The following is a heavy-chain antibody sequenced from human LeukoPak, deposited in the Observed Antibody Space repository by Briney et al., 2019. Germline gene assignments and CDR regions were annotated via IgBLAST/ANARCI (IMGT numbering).Heavy chain of an antibody. Sequence: GGSLRLSCAASGFTFSSYEMNWVRQAPGKGLEWVSYISSSGSTIYYADSVKGRFTISRDNAKNSLYLQMNSLRAEDTAVYYCARSKGGLPPFYYYMDVWGKGTTVTVSS. V-gene: IGHV3-48*03. CDR1: GFTFSSYE. CDR3: ARSKGGLPPFYYYMDV. J-gene: IGHJ6*03. D-gene: IGHD2-15*01. CDR2: ISSSGSTI.